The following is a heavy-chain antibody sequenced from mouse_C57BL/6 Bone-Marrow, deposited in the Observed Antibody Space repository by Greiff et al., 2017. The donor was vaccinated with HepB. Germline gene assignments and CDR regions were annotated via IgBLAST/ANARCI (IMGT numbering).Heavy chain of an antibody. J-gene: IGHJ3*01. CDR1: GYSITSGYY. D-gene: IGHD2-10*01. V-gene: IGHV3-6*01. Sequence: EVKLVESGPGLVKPSQSLSLTCSVTGYSITSGYYWNWIRQFPGNKLEWMGYISYDGSNNYNPSLKNRISITRDTSKNQFFLKLNSVTTEDTATYYCARRAYYGLFAYWGQGTLVTVSA. CDR3: ARRAYYGLFAY. CDR2: ISYDGSN.